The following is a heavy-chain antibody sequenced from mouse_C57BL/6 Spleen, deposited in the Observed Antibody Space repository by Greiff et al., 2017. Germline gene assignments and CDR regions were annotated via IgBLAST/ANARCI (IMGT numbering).Heavy chain of an antibody. V-gene: IGHV1-64*01. Sequence: VQLQQPGAELVKPGASVKLSCKASGYTFTSYWMHWVKQRPGQGLEWIGMIHPNSGSTNYNEKFKSKATLTVDKSSSTAYMQLSSLTSEDAAVFYCAVLTGYYFDYWGQGTTLTVSS. CDR3: AVLTGYYFDY. D-gene: IGHD4-1*01. J-gene: IGHJ2*01. CDR1: GYTFTSYW. CDR2: IHPNSGST.